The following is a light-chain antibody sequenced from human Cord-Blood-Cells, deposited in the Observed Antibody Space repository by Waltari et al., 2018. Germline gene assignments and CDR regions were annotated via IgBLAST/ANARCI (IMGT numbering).Light chain of an antibody. CDR3: QQYGSSMYT. CDR2: GAS. CDR1: HSISSSY. Sequence: EIVLTQTPGTLSLSPGDRVTLSCMASHSISSSYLAWYQQKPGQAPRLLIYGASSRATGIPDRFSGSGSGTDFTLTISRLEPEDFAVYYCQQYGSSMYTFGQGTKLEIK. V-gene: IGKV3-20*01. J-gene: IGKJ2*01.